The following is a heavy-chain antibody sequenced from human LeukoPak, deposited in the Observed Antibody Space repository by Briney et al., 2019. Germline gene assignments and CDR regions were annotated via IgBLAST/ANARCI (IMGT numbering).Heavy chain of an antibody. Sequence: SETLSLTCTVSGGSISSGSYYWSWIRQPAGKGLEWIGRIYTSGSTNYNPSLKSRVTISVDTSKNQVSLKLSSVTAAATAVYYCARGTTVTIYAFDIWGQGTMVTVSS. V-gene: IGHV4-61*02. D-gene: IGHD4-17*01. CDR3: ARGTTVTIYAFDI. CDR2: IYTSGST. J-gene: IGHJ3*02. CDR1: GGSISSGSYY.